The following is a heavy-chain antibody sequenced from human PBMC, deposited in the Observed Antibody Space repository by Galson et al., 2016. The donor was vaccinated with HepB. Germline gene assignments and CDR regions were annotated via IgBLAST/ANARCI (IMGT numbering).Heavy chain of an antibody. V-gene: IGHV4-39*07. Sequence: ETLSLTCTVSGASVNSDAYHWAWIRQPPGKGLEWLGRTYSGRTDYNPSLASRVTISLDASNNQFFLRLSSVTAADTATYYCARDQTGNGRYNWFGPWGRGILVTVSS. CDR2: TYSGRT. D-gene: IGHD1-26*01. CDR1: GASVNSDAYH. CDR3: ARDQTGNGRYNWFGP. J-gene: IGHJ5*02.